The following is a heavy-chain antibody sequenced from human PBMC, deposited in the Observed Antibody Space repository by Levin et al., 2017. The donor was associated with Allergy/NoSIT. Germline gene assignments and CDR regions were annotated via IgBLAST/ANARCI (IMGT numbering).Heavy chain of an antibody. CDR1: GFTFSSYA. Sequence: GGSLRLSCAASGFTFSSYAMHWVRQAPGKGLEWVAVISYDGSNKYYADSVKGRFTISRDNSKNTLYLQMNSLRAEDTAVYYCARNWNDGTNYYGMDVWGQGTTVTVSS. CDR2: ISYDGSNK. D-gene: IGHD1-1*01. V-gene: IGHV3-30*04. J-gene: IGHJ6*02. CDR3: ARNWNDGTNYYGMDV.